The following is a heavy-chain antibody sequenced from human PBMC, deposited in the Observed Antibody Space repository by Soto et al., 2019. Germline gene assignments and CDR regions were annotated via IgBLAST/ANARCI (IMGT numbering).Heavy chain of an antibody. CDR1: GFAFNNYG. J-gene: IGHJ4*02. V-gene: IGHV3-21*01. CDR3: AREDSIIIPAVSDF. CDR2: ISKSDYT. Sequence: GGSLRLSCTVAGFAFNNYGINWVRQAPGKGLEWVSSISKSDYTYYSDSVKGRFTISRDNAKNSVSLQMNTLRVEDTAVYYCAREDSIIIPAVSDFWGQGTLVTVSS. D-gene: IGHD2-2*01.